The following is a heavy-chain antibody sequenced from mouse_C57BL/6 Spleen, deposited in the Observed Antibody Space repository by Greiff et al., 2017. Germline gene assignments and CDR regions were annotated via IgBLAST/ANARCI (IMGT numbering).Heavy chain of an antibody. CDR2: IDPSDSET. CDR3: ARWDWYFDF. V-gene: IGHV1-52*01. CDR1: GYTFTSYW. J-gene: IGHJ1*03. Sequence: QVHVKQPGAELVRPGSSVKLSCKASGYTFTSYWMHWVKQRPIQGLEWIGNIDPSDSETHYNQKFKDKATLTVDKSSSTAYMQLSSLTSEDSAVYYCARWDWYFDFWGTGTTVTVSS.